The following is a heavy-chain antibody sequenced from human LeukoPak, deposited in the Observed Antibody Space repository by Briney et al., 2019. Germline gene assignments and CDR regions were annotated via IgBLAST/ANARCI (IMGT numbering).Heavy chain of an antibody. V-gene: IGHV4-59*08. CDR1: GGSISSYF. J-gene: IGHJ3*02. Sequence: SETLSLTCTVSGGSISSYFWSWIRQPPGKGLEWIGYIYNSETTNYNPSLKSRVTMSIDTSKNQFSLTLSSVTAADTAVYYCASHGGWPSDAFDIWGQGTMVTVSS. CDR3: ASHGGWPSDAFDI. D-gene: IGHD6-19*01. CDR2: IYNSETT.